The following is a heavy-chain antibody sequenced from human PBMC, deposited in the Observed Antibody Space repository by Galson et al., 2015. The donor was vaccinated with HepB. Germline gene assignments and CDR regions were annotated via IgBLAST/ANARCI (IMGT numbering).Heavy chain of an antibody. D-gene: IGHD3-16*01. CDR3: VKEERIRLGVPLDY. CDR1: GFTFSSYA. J-gene: IGHJ4*02. Sequence: SLRLSCAASGFTFSSYAMHWVRQAPGKGLEYVSAISSNGGSTYYADSVKGRFTISRDNSKNTLYLQMSSLRAEDTAVYYCVKEERIRLGVPLDYWGQGTLVTVSS. V-gene: IGHV3-64D*06. CDR2: ISSNGGST.